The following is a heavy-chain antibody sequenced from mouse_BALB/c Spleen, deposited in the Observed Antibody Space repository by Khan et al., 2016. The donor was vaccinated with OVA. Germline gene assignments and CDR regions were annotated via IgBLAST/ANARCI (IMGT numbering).Heavy chain of an antibody. D-gene: IGHD2-10*01. Sequence: EVELVESGGDLVKPGGSLKVSCAASGFTFSSYGMSWVRQTPDKRLEWVATISSGGRYTYFLDSVKGRFTISRDNAKNTLYLQMTRLKSEDTAMYYCARAYYGNDYYAMDYWGQGTSVTVSS. CDR3: ARAYYGNDYYAMDY. J-gene: IGHJ4*01. CDR2: ISSGGRYT. V-gene: IGHV5-6*01. CDR1: GFTFSSYG.